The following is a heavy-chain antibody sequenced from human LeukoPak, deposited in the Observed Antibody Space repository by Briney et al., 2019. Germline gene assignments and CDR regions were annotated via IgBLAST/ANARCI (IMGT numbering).Heavy chain of an antibody. CDR2: INHSGST. Sequence: SETLSLTCAVYGGSFSGYYWSWIRQPPGKGLEWIGEINHSGSTNYNPSLKSRVTISVDTSKNQFSLKLSSVTAADTAVYYCARSRYSYGSEFDYWGQGTLVTVSS. D-gene: IGHD5-18*01. J-gene: IGHJ4*02. V-gene: IGHV4-34*01. CDR3: ARSRYSYGSEFDY. CDR1: GGSFSGYY.